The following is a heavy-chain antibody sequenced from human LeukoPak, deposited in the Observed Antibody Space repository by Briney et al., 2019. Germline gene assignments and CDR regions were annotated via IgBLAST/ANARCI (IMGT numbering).Heavy chain of an antibody. J-gene: IGHJ3*02. Sequence: GGSLRLSCAASGFTVSSNYMSWVRQAPGKGLEWVSVIYSGGSTYYADSVKGRFTISRDNSKNTLYLQMNSLRAEDTAVYYCARAGAILWFGEHPGAFDIWGQGTMVTVSS. V-gene: IGHV3-53*01. CDR3: ARAGAILWFGEHPGAFDI. CDR1: GFTVSSNY. CDR2: IYSGGST. D-gene: IGHD3-10*01.